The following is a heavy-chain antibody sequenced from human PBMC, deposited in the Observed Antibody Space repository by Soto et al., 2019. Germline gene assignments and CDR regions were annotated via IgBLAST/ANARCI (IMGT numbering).Heavy chain of an antibody. CDR2: INHSGST. Sequence: SETLSLTCAVYGGSFSGYYWSWIRQPPGKGLEWIGEINHSGSTNYNPSLKSRDTISVDTSKNQFSLKLSSVTAADTAVYYCAEYRNSYTWSAPGGKGPLVPVSP. J-gene: IGHJ5*02. CDR3: AEYRNSYTWSAP. V-gene: IGHV4-34*01. D-gene: IGHD5-18*01. CDR1: GGSFSGYY.